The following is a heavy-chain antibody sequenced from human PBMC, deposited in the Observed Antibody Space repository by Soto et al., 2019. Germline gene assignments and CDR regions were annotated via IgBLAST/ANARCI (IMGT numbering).Heavy chain of an antibody. CDR1: GFTFSNYA. V-gene: IGHV3-23*01. CDR3: AKGDQERQWVCLHN. D-gene: IGHD2-8*01. J-gene: IGHJ4*02. Sequence: EVQLLESGGGLVQPGGSLRLSCIASGFTFSNYAMTWVRQAPGKGMEWVSAIRGSGGETFYADSVQGRFTISRDNSRMTLYLQMNSLRAEDTAVYYCAKGDQERQWVCLHNWGQGTLVTVSS. CDR2: IRGSGGET.